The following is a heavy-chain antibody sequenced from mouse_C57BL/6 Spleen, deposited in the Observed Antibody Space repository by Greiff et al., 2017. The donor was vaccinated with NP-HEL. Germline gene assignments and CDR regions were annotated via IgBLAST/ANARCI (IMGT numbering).Heavy chain of an antibody. D-gene: IGHD2-2*01. J-gene: IGHJ4*01. Sequence: VKLQESGAELVKPGASVKMSCKASGYTFTTYPIEWMKQNHGKSLEWIGNFHPYNDDTKYNEKFKGKATLTVEKSSSTVYLELSRLTSDDSAVYYCARGGYGYDGAMDYWGQGTSVTVSS. V-gene: IGHV1-47*01. CDR1: GYTFTTYP. CDR2: FHPYNDDT. CDR3: ARGGYGYDGAMDY.